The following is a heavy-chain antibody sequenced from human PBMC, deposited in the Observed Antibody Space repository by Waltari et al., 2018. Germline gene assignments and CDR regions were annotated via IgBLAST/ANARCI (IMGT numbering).Heavy chain of an antibody. CDR3: VKYSGFDYFFDY. CDR2: ISHDGSNK. D-gene: IGHD5-12*01. V-gene: IGHV3-30*18. J-gene: IGHJ4*02. Sequence: QFQLVESGGGVVHPGRSLRLSCAASGLILGTFNMHWVRQTPGQGLQWGAAISHDGSNKDYADSVKSRFTVSRDNSNNTLYLQINSLRADDTGIYFCVKYSGFDYFFDYWGQGTLVTISS. CDR1: GLILGTFN.